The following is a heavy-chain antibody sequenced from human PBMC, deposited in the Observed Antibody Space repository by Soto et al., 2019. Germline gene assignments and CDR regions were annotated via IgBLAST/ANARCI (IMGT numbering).Heavy chain of an antibody. CDR1: GFTFSSYG. D-gene: IGHD3-3*01. J-gene: IGHJ6*03. CDR3: ARDGAYYDFWSGYSRGDYYYMDV. CDR2: LWYDGSNK. Sequence: PGGSLRLSCAASGFTFSSYGMHWVRQAPGKGLEWVAVLWYDGSNKYYADSVKGRFTISRDNSKNTLYLQMNSLRAEDTAVYYCARDGAYYDFWSGYSRGDYYYMDVWGKGTTVTVLL. V-gene: IGHV3-33*01.